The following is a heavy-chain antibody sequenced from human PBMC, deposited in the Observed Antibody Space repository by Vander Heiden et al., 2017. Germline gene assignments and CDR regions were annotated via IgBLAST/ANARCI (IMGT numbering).Heavy chain of an antibody. J-gene: IGHJ6*02. CDR3: ARQVSGGYYYYGMDV. D-gene: IGHD3-16*01. CDR1: GGSISSSSYY. Sequence: QLQLQESGPGLVKPSETLSLTCTVSGGSISSSSYYWGRIRKPPGKGLEWIGSIYYSGSTYYNPSLKSRVTISVDTSKNQFSLKLSSVTAADTAVYYCARQVSGGYYYYGMDVWGQGTTVTVSS. CDR2: IYYSGST. V-gene: IGHV4-39*01.